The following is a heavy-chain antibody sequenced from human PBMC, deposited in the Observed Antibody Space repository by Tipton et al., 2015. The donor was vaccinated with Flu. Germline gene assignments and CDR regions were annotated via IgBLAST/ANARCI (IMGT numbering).Heavy chain of an antibody. CDR3: ARDPGSRMFDP. Sequence: LRLSCTVSGGSISSSSYYWGWIRQPPGKGLEWIGSIYFSGNTYYKPSLKSRVTISVDTSKNQFSLKVSSVTAADTAVYYCARDPGSRMFDPWGQGTLVTVSS. CDR2: IYFSGNT. D-gene: IGHD6-13*01. J-gene: IGHJ5*02. V-gene: IGHV4-39*07. CDR1: GGSISSSSYY.